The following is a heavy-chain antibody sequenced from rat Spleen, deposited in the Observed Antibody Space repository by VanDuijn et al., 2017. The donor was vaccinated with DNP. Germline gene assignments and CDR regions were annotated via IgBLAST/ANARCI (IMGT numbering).Heavy chain of an antibody. V-gene: IGHV5-7*01. CDR2: ISYNVGTP. CDR1: GFTFNDYY. CDR3: ARHRTIMPYYYSMDA. Sequence: EVLLVESDGGLVQPGRSLKLSCAVSGFTFNDYYMAWVRQAPAKGRNWVATISYNVGTPYYRDSVKGRFTISRDNAQSTLYLQMDSLRSEDTATYYCARHRTIMPYYYSMDAWGQGASVTVSS. J-gene: IGHJ4*01. D-gene: IGHD1-12*01.